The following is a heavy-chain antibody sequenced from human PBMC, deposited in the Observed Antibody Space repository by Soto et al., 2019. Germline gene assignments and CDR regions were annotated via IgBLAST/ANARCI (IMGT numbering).Heavy chain of an antibody. CDR3: ARAPQGYFDY. Sequence: QVPVVESGGGVVQPGRSLRLSCVPSGFTFSNYGMHWVRQAPGKGLEWVAVIWYDGSDKYYADSVKGRFTISRDNSKNTLYLQMNSLRAEDTAVYYCARAPQGYFDYWGQGILVTVSS. J-gene: IGHJ4*02. V-gene: IGHV3-33*01. CDR2: IWYDGSDK. CDR1: GFTFSNYG.